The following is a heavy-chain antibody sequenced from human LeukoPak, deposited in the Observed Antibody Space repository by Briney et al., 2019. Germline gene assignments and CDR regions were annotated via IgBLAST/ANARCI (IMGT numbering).Heavy chain of an antibody. V-gene: IGHV4-59*01. Sequence: PSETLSLTCTVSGGSISSYYWSWIRQPPGKGLEWIGYIYYSGSTNYNPSLKGRVTISVDTSKNQFSLKLSSVTAADTAVYYCARERERRITMIVVQPDAFDIWGQGTMVTVSS. D-gene: IGHD3-22*01. J-gene: IGHJ3*02. CDR2: IYYSGST. CDR3: ARERERRITMIVVQPDAFDI. CDR1: GGSISSYY.